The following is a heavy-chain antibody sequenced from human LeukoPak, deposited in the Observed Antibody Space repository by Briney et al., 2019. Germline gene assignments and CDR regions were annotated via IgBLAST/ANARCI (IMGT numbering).Heavy chain of an antibody. CDR2: ISYDGSNK. V-gene: IGHV3-30*04. Sequence: GGSLRLSCAASGFTFSSYAMHWVRQAPGKGLEWVAVISYDGSNKYYADSVKGRFTISRDNSKNTLYLQMNSLRAEDTAVYYCARVAGGSLLHSHAFDIWGQGTMVTVSS. CDR3: ARVAGGSLLHSHAFDI. J-gene: IGHJ3*02. CDR1: GFTFSSYA. D-gene: IGHD3-22*01.